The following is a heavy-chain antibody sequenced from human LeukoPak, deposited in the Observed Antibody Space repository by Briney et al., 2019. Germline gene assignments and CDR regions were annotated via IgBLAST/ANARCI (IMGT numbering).Heavy chain of an antibody. CDR1: GYTLTELS. Sequence: ASVKVSCKVSGYTLTELSMHWVRQAPGKGLEWMGGFDPEDGETIYAQKFQGRGTMTEDTSTDTAYMELSSLRSEDTAVYYCATIKVYGDYYVTLGHAFDIWGQGTMVTVSS. J-gene: IGHJ3*02. CDR3: ATIKVYGDYYVTLGHAFDI. D-gene: IGHD4-17*01. V-gene: IGHV1-24*01. CDR2: FDPEDGET.